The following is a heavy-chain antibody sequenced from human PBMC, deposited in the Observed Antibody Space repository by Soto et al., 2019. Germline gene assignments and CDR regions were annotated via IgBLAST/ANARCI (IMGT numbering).Heavy chain of an antibody. D-gene: IGHD1-1*01. CDR3: ARGLEPYNWFDP. CDR1: GYTFTSYD. J-gene: IGHJ5*02. V-gene: IGHV1-8*01. Sequence: GASVKVSCKASGYTFTSYDINWVRQATGQGLEWMGWMNPNSGNTGYAQKFQGRVTMTRNTSISTAYMELSSLRSEDTAVYYCARGLEPYNWFDPWGQGTLVTVS. CDR2: MNPNSGNT.